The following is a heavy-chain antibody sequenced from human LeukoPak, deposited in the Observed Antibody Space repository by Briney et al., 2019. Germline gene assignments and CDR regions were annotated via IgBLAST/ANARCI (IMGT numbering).Heavy chain of an antibody. D-gene: IGHD3-10*01. J-gene: IGHJ4*02. Sequence: GGSLRLSCAASGFTFSSYSMNWVRQAPGKGLEWVSYISSSSTIYYADSVKGRFTISRDNAKNSLYLQMNSLRAEDTAVYYCARDHHYYGSGSYPDYWGQGTLVTVSS. CDR3: ARDHHYYGSGSYPDY. CDR2: ISSSSTI. V-gene: IGHV3-48*04. CDR1: GFTFSSYS.